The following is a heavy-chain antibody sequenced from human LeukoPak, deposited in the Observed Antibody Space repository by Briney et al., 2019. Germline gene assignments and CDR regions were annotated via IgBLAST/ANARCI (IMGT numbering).Heavy chain of an antibody. CDR2: INPSGGST. Sequence: ASVKVSCKASGYTFTSYYMHWVRQAPGQGLEWMGIINPSGGSTSYAQKFQGRVTMTRDTSTSTVYMELRSLRSDDTAFYYCARDDLDCSGGTCYPDDYWGQGTLVTVSS. CDR3: ARDDLDCSGGTCYPDDY. D-gene: IGHD2-15*01. V-gene: IGHV1-46*01. J-gene: IGHJ4*02. CDR1: GYTFTSYY.